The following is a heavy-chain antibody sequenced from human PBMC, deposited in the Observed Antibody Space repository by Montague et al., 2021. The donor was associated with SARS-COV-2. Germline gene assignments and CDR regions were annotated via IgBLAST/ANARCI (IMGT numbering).Heavy chain of an antibody. V-gene: IGHV4-39*01. CDR3: ARHLAISGPAAVSDY. CDR2: IHYSGIT. J-gene: IGHJ4*02. Sequence: SETLSLTCSVSGHSISSGYFYWGWIRQPPGKGLEWVGTIHYSGITYYNPSLKSRVTISVDTSRNQFSPKLSSVTAADTAIYYCARHLAISGPAAVSDYWGQGTLVTVSS. D-gene: IGHD2-2*01. CDR1: GHSISSGYFY.